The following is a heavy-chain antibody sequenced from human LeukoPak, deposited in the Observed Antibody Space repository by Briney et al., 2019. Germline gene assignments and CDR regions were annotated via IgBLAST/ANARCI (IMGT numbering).Heavy chain of an antibody. CDR3: ATWAGGSTGFDI. D-gene: IGHD1-26*01. CDR1: GFTFRNYV. CDR2: ITDRGDRA. J-gene: IGHJ3*02. V-gene: IGHV3-23*01. Sequence: PGGSLRLSCAASGFTFRNYVMTWVRQAPGKGLEWVSTITDRGDRAYHADSVRGRFTISRDNSKNTLSLQMNSLRAEDTAVYYCATWAGGSTGFDIWGQGTMVTVSS.